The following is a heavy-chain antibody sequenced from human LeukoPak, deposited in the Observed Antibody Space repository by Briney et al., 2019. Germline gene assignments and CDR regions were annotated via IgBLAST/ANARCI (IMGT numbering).Heavy chain of an antibody. CDR3: ARGAFKVEDFWSGYDAFDI. D-gene: IGHD3-3*01. J-gene: IGHJ3*02. V-gene: IGHV1-2*04. CDR1: GYTFTGYY. CDR2: INPNSGGT. Sequence: EASVKVSCKASGYTFTGYYMHWVRQAPGQGLEWMGWINPNSGGTNYAQKFQGWVTMTRDTSISTAYMELSRLRSDDTAVYYCARGAFKVEDFWSGYDAFDIWGQGTMVTVSS.